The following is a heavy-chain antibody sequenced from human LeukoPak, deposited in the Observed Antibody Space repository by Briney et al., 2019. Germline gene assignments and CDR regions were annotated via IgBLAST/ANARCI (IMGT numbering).Heavy chain of an antibody. CDR1: GGSIRSYY. D-gene: IGHD4-23*01. CDR3: ARGRNDNGGMFFDS. Sequence: SETLSLTCTVSGGSIRSYYWYWIRQAPGKGLEWVGFTSYSGYTSYSPSLKSRVAISVDTAKSQFSLRLNSMTAADTAIYYCARGRNDNGGMFFDSWAQGNLVTVSS. CDR2: TSYSGYT. V-gene: IGHV4-59*01. J-gene: IGHJ4*02.